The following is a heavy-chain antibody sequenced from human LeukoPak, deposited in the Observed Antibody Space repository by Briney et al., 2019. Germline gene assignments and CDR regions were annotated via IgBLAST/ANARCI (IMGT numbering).Heavy chain of an antibody. D-gene: IGHD3-10*01. CDR1: GGSISSGGYY. CDR3: ARTMVRGVTFDY. CDR2: IYYSGST. J-gene: IGHJ4*02. Sequence: PSETLSLTCTVSGGSISSGGYYWSWIRQHPEKGLEWIGYIYYSGSTYYNPSLKSRVTISVDTSKNQFSPKLSSVTAADTAVYYCARTMVRGVTFDYWGQGTLVTVSS. V-gene: IGHV4-31*03.